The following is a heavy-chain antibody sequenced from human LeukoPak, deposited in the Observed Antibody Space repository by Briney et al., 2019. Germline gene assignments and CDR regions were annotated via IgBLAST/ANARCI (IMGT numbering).Heavy chain of an antibody. V-gene: IGHV3-30*03. CDR3: ALVVYYYGSGSYSPFDY. CDR2: ISYDGSNK. J-gene: IGHJ4*02. CDR1: GFIFSSYG. D-gene: IGHD3-10*01. Sequence: GRSLRLSCAASGFIFSSYGMHWVRQAPGKGLEWVAVISYDGSNKHYADSVKGRSTISRDNSKNTLYLQMNSLRAEDTAVYYCALVVYYYGSGSYSPFDYWGQGTLVTVSS.